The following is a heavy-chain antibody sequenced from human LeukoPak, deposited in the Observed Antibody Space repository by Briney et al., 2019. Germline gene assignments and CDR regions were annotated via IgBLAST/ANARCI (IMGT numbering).Heavy chain of an antibody. Sequence: GGSLRLSCAASGFTFSSYEMNWVRQAPGKGLEWVSYISSSGSTIYYADSVKGRFTISRDNAKNSLYLQMNSLRAEDTAVYYCARDRSYYDSSGYYYVDHYYYMDVWGKGTTVTVSS. V-gene: IGHV3-48*03. J-gene: IGHJ6*03. CDR3: ARDRSYYDSSGYYYVDHYYYMDV. D-gene: IGHD3-22*01. CDR2: ISSSGSTI. CDR1: GFTFSSYE.